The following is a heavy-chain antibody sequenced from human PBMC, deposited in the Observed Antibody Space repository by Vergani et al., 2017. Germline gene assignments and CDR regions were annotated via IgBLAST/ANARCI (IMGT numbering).Heavy chain of an antibody. D-gene: IGHD6-6*01. Sequence: VQLVESGGGLVKPGGSLRLSCAASGFTFSSYGMHWVRQAPGKGLEWVAVISYDGSNKYYADSVKGRFTISRDNSKNTLYLQMNSLRAEDTAVYYCAKIVGSSSSLSLADAFDIWGQGTMVTVSS. CDR2: ISYDGSNK. V-gene: IGHV3-30*18. J-gene: IGHJ3*02. CDR1: GFTFSSYG. CDR3: AKIVGSSSSLSLADAFDI.